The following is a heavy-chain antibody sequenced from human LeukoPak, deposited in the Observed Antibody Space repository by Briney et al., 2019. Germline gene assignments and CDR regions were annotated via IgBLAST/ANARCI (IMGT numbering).Heavy chain of an antibody. V-gene: IGHV4-39*01. CDR2: IHDSGST. Sequence: SETLSLTCAVSGGSISTRYYYWGWIRQPPGKGLEWIGTIHDSGSTYYSPSLKSQVTISVDTSNYQFSLKLSSVTAGDTAVYYCASLYFYGSGSFPNYWGQGILVTVST. J-gene: IGHJ4*02. CDR3: ASLYFYGSGSFPNY. D-gene: IGHD3-10*01. CDR1: GGSISTRYYY.